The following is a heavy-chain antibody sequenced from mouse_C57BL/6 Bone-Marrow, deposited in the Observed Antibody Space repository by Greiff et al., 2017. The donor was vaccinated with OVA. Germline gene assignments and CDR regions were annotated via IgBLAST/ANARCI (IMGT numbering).Heavy chain of an antibody. CDR2: IWRGGST. D-gene: IGHD1-1*01. CDR3: AKNNYGSSYDWYFDV. Sequence: VQLVESGTGLVQPSQSLSITCTVSGFSLTSYGVHWVRQSPGKGLEWLGVIWRGGSTDYNAAFMSRLSITKDNSKSQVFFKMNSLQADDTAIYYCAKNNYGSSYDWYFDVWGTGTTVTVSS. J-gene: IGHJ1*03. V-gene: IGHV2-5*01. CDR1: GFSLTSYG.